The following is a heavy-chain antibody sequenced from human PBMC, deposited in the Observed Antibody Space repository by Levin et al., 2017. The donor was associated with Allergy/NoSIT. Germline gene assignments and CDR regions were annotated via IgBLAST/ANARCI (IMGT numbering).Heavy chain of an antibody. D-gene: IGHD6-19*01. V-gene: IGHV4-39*01. CDR2: FYHAGST. Sequence: SETLSLSCTVSGGSISSGTYYWGWVRQPPGKGLEWIGSFYHAGSTSYNPSLKSRVTISVDSSKNQFSLKLTSVTAADTAVYYCARDVSGWAEFDYWGQGSLVAVSS. CDR1: GGSISSGTYY. CDR3: ARDVSGWAEFDY. J-gene: IGHJ4*02.